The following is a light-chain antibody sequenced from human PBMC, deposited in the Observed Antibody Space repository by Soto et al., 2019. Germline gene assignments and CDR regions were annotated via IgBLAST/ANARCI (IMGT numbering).Light chain of an antibody. CDR1: NSRSGSNY. CDR3: AKWDDSLRVYV. J-gene: IGLJ1*01. CDR2: RND. Sequence: QSVLPQPPSASGTPGQRVTISCSTSNSRSGSNYVYWYQQLPGTAPKLLIYRNDQRPSGVPDRFSGSKSGTSASLAISGLRSEDEADYYCAKWDDSLRVYVFGTGTQLTVL. V-gene: IGLV1-47*01.